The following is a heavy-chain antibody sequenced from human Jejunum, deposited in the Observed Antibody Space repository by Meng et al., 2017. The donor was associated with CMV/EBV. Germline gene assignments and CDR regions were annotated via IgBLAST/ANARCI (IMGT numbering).Heavy chain of an antibody. CDR1: GFTFGSHT. Sequence: ASGFTFGSHTMNWVRQAPGKGLEWISYISSDTISYTDSVKGRFTISRDNAKNSLYLQMTSLRAEDTAVYYCARDAQAIGTYATLDYWGQGALVTVPS. V-gene: IGHV3-48*04. J-gene: IGHJ4*02. D-gene: IGHD1-26*01. CDR3: ARDAQAIGTYATLDY. CDR2: ISSDTI.